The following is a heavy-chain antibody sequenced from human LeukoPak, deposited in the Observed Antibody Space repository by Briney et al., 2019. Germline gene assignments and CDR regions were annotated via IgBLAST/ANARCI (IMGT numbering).Heavy chain of an antibody. J-gene: IGHJ6*03. CDR1: GGSFSGYY. CDR2: INHSGST. CDR3: ARERIYYYGSGSYSHYYYYYMDV. V-gene: IGHV4-34*01. Sequence: SETLSLTCAVYGGSFSGYYWSWIRQPPGKGLEWIGEINHSGSTNYNPSLKSRVTISVDTSKNQFSLKLSSVTAADTAVYYCARERIYYYGSGSYSHYYYYYMDVWGKGTTVTISS. D-gene: IGHD3-10*01.